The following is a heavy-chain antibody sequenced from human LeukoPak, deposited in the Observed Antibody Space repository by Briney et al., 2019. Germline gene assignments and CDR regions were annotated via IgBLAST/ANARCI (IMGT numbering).Heavy chain of an antibody. CDR1: GFTFGNYW. CDR3: ARDYGGHGEYFDY. J-gene: IGHJ4*02. CDR2: INSDGSST. Sequence: GGSLRLSCAASGFTFGNYWMHWVRQAPGKGLVWVSRINSDGSSTTYADSVKGRFTISRDNAKNTLYLQMNSLRDEDTAVYYCARDYGGHGEYFDYWGQGTLVTVSS. D-gene: IGHD4-23*01. V-gene: IGHV3-74*03.